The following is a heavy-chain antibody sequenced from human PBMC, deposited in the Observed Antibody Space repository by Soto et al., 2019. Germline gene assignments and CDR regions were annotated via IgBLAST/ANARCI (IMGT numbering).Heavy chain of an antibody. CDR3: AREGGWGLAGTPPPDY. CDR2: INPSGGST. CDR1: GYTFTSYY. Sequence: QVQLVQSGAEVKKPGASVKVSCKASGYTFTSYYMHWVRQAPGQGLEWMGIINPSGGSTSYAQKFQGRVTMTRDTSTSTVYMELSSLRSEDTAVYYCAREGGWGLAGTPPPDYWGQGTLVTVSS. V-gene: IGHV1-46*01. J-gene: IGHJ4*02. D-gene: IGHD6-13*01.